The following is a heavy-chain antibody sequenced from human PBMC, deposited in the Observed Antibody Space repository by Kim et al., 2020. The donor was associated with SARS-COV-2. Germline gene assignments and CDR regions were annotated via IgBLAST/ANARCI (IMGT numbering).Heavy chain of an antibody. D-gene: IGHD5-12*01. J-gene: IGHJ4*02. CDR2: MWYDGSNK. Sequence: GGSLRLSCAASGFTFSSYGMHWVRQAPGKGLEWVAVMWYDGSNKYYADSVKGRFTISRDNSKNTLYLRMNSLRAEDTAVYYCAKEGEIVTTITFFSNYYFDYWGQGTLVTVSS. CDR1: GFTFSSYG. V-gene: IGHV3-33*06. CDR3: AKEGEIVTTITFFSNYYFDY.